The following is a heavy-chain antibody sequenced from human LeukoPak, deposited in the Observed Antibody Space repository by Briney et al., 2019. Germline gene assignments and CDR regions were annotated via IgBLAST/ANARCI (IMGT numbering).Heavy chain of an antibody. Sequence: GGSLRLSCAASGFTFSSYSMNWVRQAPGKGLEWVAFIRNDGSDKYYADSVKGRFTNSRDNSKNTLYLQMNSLRAEDTAVYYCAKDGIARSIFDYWGQGTLVTVSS. CDR1: GFTFSSYS. CDR2: IRNDGSDK. J-gene: IGHJ4*02. D-gene: IGHD1-1*01. CDR3: AKDGIARSIFDY. V-gene: IGHV3-30*02.